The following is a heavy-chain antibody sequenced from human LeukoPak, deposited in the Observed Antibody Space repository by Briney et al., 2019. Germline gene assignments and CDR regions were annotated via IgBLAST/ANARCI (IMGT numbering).Heavy chain of an antibody. D-gene: IGHD4-17*01. V-gene: IGHV4-39*01. J-gene: IGHJ4*02. CDR3: ARVPTVTFFDY. Sequence: SETLSLTCTVSGGSISSSSYYWGWIRQPPGKGLEWIGSIYYSGSTYCNPSLKSRVTISVDTSKNQFSLKLSSVTAADTADCARVPTVTFFDYWGQGTLVTVSS. CDR2: IYYSGST. CDR1: GGSISSSSYY.